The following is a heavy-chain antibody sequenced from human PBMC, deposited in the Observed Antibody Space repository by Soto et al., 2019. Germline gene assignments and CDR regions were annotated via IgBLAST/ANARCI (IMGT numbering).Heavy chain of an antibody. J-gene: IGHJ4*02. V-gene: IGHV4-59*01. CDR1: GGSISSYY. D-gene: IGHD6-19*01. CDR2: IYYSGST. CDR3: ARVMFVAGTGYFDY. Sequence: SETLSLTCTVSGGSISSYYWSWIRQPPGKGLEWIGYIYYSGSTNYNPSLKSRVTISVDTSKNQFSLKLSSVTAADTAVYYCARVMFVAGTGYFDYWDPGTQVTVSS.